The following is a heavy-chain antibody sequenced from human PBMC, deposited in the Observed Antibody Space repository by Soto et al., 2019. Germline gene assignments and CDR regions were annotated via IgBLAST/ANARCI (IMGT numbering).Heavy chain of an antibody. Sequence: EVQLLESGGGLVQPGGSLRLSCAASGFTFSSYAMSWVRQAPGKGLEWVSTISGSGGNAYYADSVKGRFSISRDNSKNTLRLQMNSLRADDTAVYYCAKDGASGSYPPYYYFGMDVWGQGTTVTLSS. J-gene: IGHJ6*02. CDR1: GFTFSSYA. CDR3: AKDGASGSYPPYYYFGMDV. CDR2: ISGSGGNA. D-gene: IGHD1-26*01. V-gene: IGHV3-23*01.